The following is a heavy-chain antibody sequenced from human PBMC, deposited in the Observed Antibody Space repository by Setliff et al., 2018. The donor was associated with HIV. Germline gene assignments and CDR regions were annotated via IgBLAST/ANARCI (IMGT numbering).Heavy chain of an antibody. CDR3: ARFTVVVFGAGEPSWFDP. CDR2: IHYKGNI. Sequence: SETLSLTCTVSGDSIISGDYYWSWIRQSPGKGLEWIGHIHYKGNIDYNASLKSRLAISSDTSKNQFSLNLSSVIASDTAIYFCARFTVVVFGAGEPSWFDPWGQGILVTVS. CDR1: GDSIISGDYY. V-gene: IGHV4-30-4*08. D-gene: IGHD2-15*01. J-gene: IGHJ5*02.